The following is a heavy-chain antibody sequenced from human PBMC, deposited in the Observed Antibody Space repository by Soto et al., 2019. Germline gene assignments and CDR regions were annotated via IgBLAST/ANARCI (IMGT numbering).Heavy chain of an antibody. V-gene: IGHV3-30-3*01. D-gene: IGHD6-13*01. CDR3: ARGGLYSSSWYRHNWFDP. J-gene: IGHJ5*02. CDR2: ISYDGSNK. Sequence: GGSLRLSCAASGFTFSSYAMHWVRQAPGKGLEWVAVISYDGSNKYYADSVKGLFTISRDNSKNTLYLQMNSLRAEDTAVYYYARGGLYSSSWYRHNWFDPWGQGTLVTVSS. CDR1: GFTFSSYA.